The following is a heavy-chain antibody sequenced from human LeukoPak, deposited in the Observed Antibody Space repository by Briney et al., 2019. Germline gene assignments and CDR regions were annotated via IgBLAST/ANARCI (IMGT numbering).Heavy chain of an antibody. D-gene: IGHD2-15*01. J-gene: IGHJ4*02. V-gene: IGHV3-23*01. CDR1: GFTFSSYA. Sequence: PGGSLRLSCAASGFTFSSYAMSWVRQAPGKGLEWVSAISGSGVSTYYADSVKGRFTISRDNSKNTLYLQMNSLRTEDTAVYYCAELGYCSGGSCYEYYFDYWGQGTLVTVSS. CDR2: ISGSGVST. CDR3: AELGYCSGGSCYEYYFDY.